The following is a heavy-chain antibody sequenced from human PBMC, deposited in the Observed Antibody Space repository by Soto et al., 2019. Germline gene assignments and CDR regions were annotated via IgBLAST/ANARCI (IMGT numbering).Heavy chain of an antibody. CDR3: ARDDPLRFLFWFDP. J-gene: IGHJ5*02. CDR2: ISVYNGNT. D-gene: IGHD3-3*01. V-gene: IGHV1-18*01. CDR1: GYTFTNYG. Sequence: QVQLVQSGAEVKKPGASVKVSCKASGYTFTNYGISWVRQAPGQGLEWMGWISVYNGNTNYAQNFQDRVTMSTDTSTSTAYMELRSLRSDDTAVYYCARDDPLRFLFWFDPWGQGTLVTVSS.